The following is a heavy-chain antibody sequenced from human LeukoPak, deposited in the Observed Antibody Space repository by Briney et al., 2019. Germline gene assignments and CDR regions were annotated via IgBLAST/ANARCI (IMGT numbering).Heavy chain of an antibody. CDR1: GFTFDDYA. V-gene: IGHV3-9*01. D-gene: IGHD3-10*01. CDR2: ISWNSGSI. J-gene: IGHJ6*02. CDR3: AKDSGYYYGSGSYTGYYYGMDV. Sequence: GGSLRLSCAASGFTFDDYAMHWVRQAPGKGLEWVSGISWNSGSIGYADSVKGRFTISRDNAKNSLYLQMNSLRAEDTALYYCAKDSGYYYGSGSYTGYYYGMDVWGQGTTVTVSS.